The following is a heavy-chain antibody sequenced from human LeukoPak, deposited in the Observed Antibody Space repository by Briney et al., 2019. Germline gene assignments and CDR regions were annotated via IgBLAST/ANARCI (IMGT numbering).Heavy chain of an antibody. Sequence: GESLKISCKGSGYNFGTYWIGWVRQMPGKGLEWMGTIYPGDSDTTYSPSFQGQVTISADKSISTAYLQWSSLKGSDTAMYYCARREVATYYFDWWGQGTLVTVSS. CDR1: GYNFGTYW. D-gene: IGHD5-12*01. CDR2: IYPGDSDT. CDR3: ARREVATYYFDW. J-gene: IGHJ4*02. V-gene: IGHV5-51*01.